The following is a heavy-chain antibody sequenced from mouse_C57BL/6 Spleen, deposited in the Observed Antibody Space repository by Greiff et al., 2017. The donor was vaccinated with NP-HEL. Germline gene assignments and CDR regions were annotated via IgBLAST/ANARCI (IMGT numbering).Heavy chain of an antibody. Sequence: QVQLQQSGPELVKPGASVKISCKASGYAFSSSWMNWVKQRPGKGLEWIGRIYPGDGDTNYNGKFKGKATLTADKSSSTAYMQLSSLTSEDSAVYFCARMVNPMMDYWGQGTSVTVSS. D-gene: IGHD2-2*01. CDR2: IYPGDGDT. J-gene: IGHJ4*01. CDR1: GYAFSSSW. V-gene: IGHV1-82*01. CDR3: ARMVNPMMDY.